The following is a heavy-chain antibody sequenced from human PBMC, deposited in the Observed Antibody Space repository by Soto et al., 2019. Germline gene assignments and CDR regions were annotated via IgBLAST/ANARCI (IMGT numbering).Heavy chain of an antibody. CDR3: ARVRPVVPAAISWFDP. J-gene: IGHJ5*02. CDR2: INYSGST. D-gene: IGHD2-2*02. Sequence: PSETLSLTCTVSGGSISSGDYYWSWKRQGPGKGLEWIGYINYSGSTYYNPSLKRRVTISVDTSKNQFSLKLSSVTAADTAVYYCARVRPVVPAAISWFDPWGQGTLVTVSS. CDR1: GGSISSGDYY. V-gene: IGHV4-30-4*08.